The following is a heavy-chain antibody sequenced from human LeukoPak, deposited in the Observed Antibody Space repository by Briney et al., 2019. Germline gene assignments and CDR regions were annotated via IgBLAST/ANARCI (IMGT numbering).Heavy chain of an antibody. CDR2: INPNSGGT. J-gene: IGHJ4*02. CDR1: GYTFTGYY. D-gene: IGHD4-11*01. Sequence: ASVKVSCKASGYTFTGYYMHWVRQAPGQGLEWMGWINPNSGGTNYAQKFQGRVTMTRDTSISTAYMELSSLRAEDTAVYYCAYTTVTDPYFDYWGQGTLVTVSS. CDR3: AYTTVTDPYFDY. V-gene: IGHV1-2*02.